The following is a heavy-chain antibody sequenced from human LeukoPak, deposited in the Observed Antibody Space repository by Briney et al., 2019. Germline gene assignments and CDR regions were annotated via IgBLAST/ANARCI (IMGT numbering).Heavy chain of an antibody. CDR3: AREPAAGSGNY. J-gene: IGHJ4*02. Sequence: PSETLSLTCALSGGSISSRGYYSTWIRQSAGKGLEWIGRIYPSGSANYNPSFKSRVTISLDASKNQFSLKLSSVTAADTALYYCAREPAAGSGNYWGQGTLVTVSS. D-gene: IGHD3-10*01. V-gene: IGHV4-61*02. CDR1: GGSISSRGYY. CDR2: IYPSGSA.